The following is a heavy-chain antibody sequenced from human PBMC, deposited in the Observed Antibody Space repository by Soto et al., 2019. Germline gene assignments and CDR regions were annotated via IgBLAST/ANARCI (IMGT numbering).Heavy chain of an antibody. CDR3: ARTMLLGWFDP. CDR1: GGSISNFY. Sequence: SETLSLTCTFSGGSISNFYWSWIRQPPGKGLEWVGYIHHSGNTYFNPSLKSRVTISVDRSKNQLSLKLTSVTAADTAVYYCARTMLLGWFDPWGQGTLVTVSS. J-gene: IGHJ5*02. V-gene: IGHV4-59*12. CDR2: IHHSGNT. D-gene: IGHD2-15*01.